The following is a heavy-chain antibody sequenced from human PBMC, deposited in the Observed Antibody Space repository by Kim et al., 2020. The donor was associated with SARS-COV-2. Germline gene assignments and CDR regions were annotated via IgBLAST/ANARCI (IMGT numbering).Heavy chain of an antibody. CDR1: GYTFTGYY. Sequence: ASVKVSCKASGYTFTGYYMHWVRQAPGQGLEWMGWINPNSGGTNYAQKFQGRVTMTRDTSISTAYMELSRLRSDDTAVYYCARASIAVANFDYWGQGTLVTVSS. D-gene: IGHD6-19*01. V-gene: IGHV1-2*02. J-gene: IGHJ4*02. CDR2: INPNSGGT. CDR3: ARASIAVANFDY.